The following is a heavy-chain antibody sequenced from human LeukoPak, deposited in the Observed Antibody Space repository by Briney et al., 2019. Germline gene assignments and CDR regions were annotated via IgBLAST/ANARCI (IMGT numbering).Heavy chain of an antibody. CDR3: ARGPRGFDP. Sequence: GGSLRLSCEAPGFTVSYNDMSWVRQAPGKGLEWVLVIYSGDSTDYADSVKGRFTISRDNSKNTLYLQMNSLRAEDTAVYYCARGPRGFDPWGQGTLVTVSS. V-gene: IGHV3-53*01. J-gene: IGHJ5*02. CDR1: GFTVSYND. CDR2: IYSGDST.